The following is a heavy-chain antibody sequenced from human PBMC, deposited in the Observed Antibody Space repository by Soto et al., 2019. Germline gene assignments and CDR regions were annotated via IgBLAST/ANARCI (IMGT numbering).Heavy chain of an antibody. J-gene: IGHJ4*02. CDR3: ARDRSITIFGVVNYYFDY. CDR2: IWYDGSNK. Sequence: GGSLRLSCAASGFTFSSYGMHWVRQAPGKGLEWVAVIWYDGSNKYYADSVKGRFTISRDNSKNTLYLQMNSLRAEDTAVYYCARDRSITIFGVVNYYFDYWGQGTLVTVSS. D-gene: IGHD3-3*01. CDR1: GFTFSSYG. V-gene: IGHV3-33*01.